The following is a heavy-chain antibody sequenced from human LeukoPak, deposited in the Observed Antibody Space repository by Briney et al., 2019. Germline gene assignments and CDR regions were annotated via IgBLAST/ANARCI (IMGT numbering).Heavy chain of an antibody. CDR1: GGSFSGYY. D-gene: IGHD6-19*01. Sequence: SETLSLTCAVYGGSFSGYYWSWIRQPPGKGLEWIGEINHSGSTNYNPSLKSRVTISVDTSKSQFSLKLSSVTAADTAVYYCARAPSGSGWYSENGYFQHWGQGTLVTVSS. J-gene: IGHJ1*01. V-gene: IGHV4-34*01. CDR2: INHSGST. CDR3: ARAPSGSGWYSENGYFQH.